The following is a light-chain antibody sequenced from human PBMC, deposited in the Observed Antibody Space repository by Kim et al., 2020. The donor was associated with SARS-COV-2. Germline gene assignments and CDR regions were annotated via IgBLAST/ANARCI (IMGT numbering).Light chain of an antibody. V-gene: IGKV3-15*01. J-gene: IGKJ1*01. Sequence: FPGKKATHPCRANHTIKNNSVWYQRNPGQAPRLLIYDATTRATGVPARFIGSGSETDFTLTISSLQSEDFAVYYCQQSNDWPPLTFGQGTKVDI. CDR1: HTIKNN. CDR3: QQSNDWPPLT. CDR2: DAT.